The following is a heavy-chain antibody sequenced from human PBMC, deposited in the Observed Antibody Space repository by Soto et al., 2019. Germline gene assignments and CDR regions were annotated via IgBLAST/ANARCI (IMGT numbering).Heavy chain of an antibody. V-gene: IGHV4-59*01. D-gene: IGHD5-18*01. CDR3: ARGRVQLWPVSLGGMDA. CDR1: GGSISSYY. J-gene: IGHJ6*02. Sequence: PSETLSLTCTVSGGSISSYYWSWIRQPPGKGLEWIGYIYYSGSTNYNPSLKSRVTISVDTSKNQFSLKLSSVTAADTAVYYCARGRVQLWPVSLGGMDAWGQGTTVTVSS. CDR2: IYYSGST.